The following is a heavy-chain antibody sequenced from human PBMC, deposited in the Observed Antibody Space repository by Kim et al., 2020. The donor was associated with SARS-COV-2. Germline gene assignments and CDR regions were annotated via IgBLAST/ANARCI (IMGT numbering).Heavy chain of an antibody. CDR2: ISGSGGSI. CDR3: AKAQGKDDGYFQH. V-gene: IGHV3-23*01. D-gene: IGHD1-1*01. Sequence: GGSLRLSCAASGFTFSDYAMNWVRQAPGKGLEWVSTISGSGGSIYYADSVRGRFTISRDNSKNTLYLQISSLTAEDTAVFYCAKAQGKDDGYFQHWGQGT. CDR1: GFTFSDYA. J-gene: IGHJ1*01.